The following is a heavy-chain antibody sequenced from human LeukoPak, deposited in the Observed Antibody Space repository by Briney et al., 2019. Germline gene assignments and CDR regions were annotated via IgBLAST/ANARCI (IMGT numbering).Heavy chain of an antibody. D-gene: IGHD3-3*01. V-gene: IGHV3-9*01. CDR3: AKAGLSGT. J-gene: IGHJ5*02. CDR2: ISWNSGSI. CDR1: GFTFDDYA. Sequence: PGGSLRLSCAASGFTFDDYAMHWVRQALGKGLEWVSGISWNSGSIGYADSVKGRFTISRDNAKNSLYLQMNSLRAEDTALYYCAKAGLSGTWGQGTLVTVSS.